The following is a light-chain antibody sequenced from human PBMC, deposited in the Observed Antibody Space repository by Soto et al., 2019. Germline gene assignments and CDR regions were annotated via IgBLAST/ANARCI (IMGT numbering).Light chain of an antibody. CDR1: QSVSSN. V-gene: IGKV3-15*01. J-gene: IGKJ1*01. Sequence: EIVMTQSPATLSVSPGERATLSCRASQSVSSNVAWYQQKLGQAPRLLIYGVSTRATGVPARFSGSGSGTEFTLTISSLQSEDFATYYCQQYNSYPTFGQGTKVEIK. CDR3: QQYNSYPT. CDR2: GVS.